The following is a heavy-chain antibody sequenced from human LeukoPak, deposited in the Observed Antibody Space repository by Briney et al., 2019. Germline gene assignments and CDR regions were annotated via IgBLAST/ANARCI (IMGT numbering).Heavy chain of an antibody. D-gene: IGHD3-10*01. CDR1: GGSFSGYY. V-gene: IGHV4-34*01. CDR2: INHGGST. J-gene: IGHJ4*02. CDR3: ARGGTAYYYGAGSYLAY. Sequence: SETLSLTCAVYGGSFSGYYWSWIRQPPGKGLEWTGEINHGGSTNYNPSLKSRVTISEDTSKNHFSLKLRSVTAADTAVYYCARGGTAYYYGAGSYLAYWGQGTLVTVSS.